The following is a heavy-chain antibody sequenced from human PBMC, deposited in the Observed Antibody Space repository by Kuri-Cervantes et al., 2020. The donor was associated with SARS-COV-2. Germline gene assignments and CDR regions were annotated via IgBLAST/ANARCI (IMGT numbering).Heavy chain of an antibody. V-gene: IGHV3-21*04. Sequence: GGSLRLSCAASGFTFSSYGMNWVRQAPGKGLEWVSSISSSSSYIYYADSVKGRFTISRDNAKNSLYLQMNSLKASDTAMYYCARLAARRSFDYWGQGTLVTVSS. CDR3: ARLAARRSFDY. CDR1: GFTFSSYG. J-gene: IGHJ4*02. CDR2: ISSSSSYI. D-gene: IGHD6-6*01.